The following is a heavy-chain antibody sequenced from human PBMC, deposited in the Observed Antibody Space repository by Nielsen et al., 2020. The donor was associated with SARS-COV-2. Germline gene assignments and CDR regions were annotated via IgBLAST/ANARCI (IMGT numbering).Heavy chain of an antibody. CDR1: GFTFSSYS. CDR2: ISYDGSNK. D-gene: IGHD4-17*01. V-gene: IGHV3-30*18. CDR3: ANWPYGDYYYGMDV. J-gene: IGHJ6*02. Sequence: GGSLRLSCAASGFTFSSYSMHWVRQAPGKGLEWVAVISYDGSNKYYEDSVKGRFTISRDNSKKTLYLQMNSLRAEDTAVYYCANWPYGDYYYGMDVWCQGTTVTVSS.